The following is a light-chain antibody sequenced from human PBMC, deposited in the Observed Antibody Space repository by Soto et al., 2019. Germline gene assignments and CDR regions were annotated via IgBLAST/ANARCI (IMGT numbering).Light chain of an antibody. CDR3: QQYDFLVT. CDR1: QDINNY. V-gene: IGKV1-33*01. Sequence: EIQMTQSPSSLSASVGDRVTITCQASQDINNYLNWYQQKPGKAPELLIYDASNLQTGVPTRFSGSGSGKHFTFTISSLQPEDIATYFCQQYDFLVTFGQGTRLEIQ. CDR2: DAS. J-gene: IGKJ5*01.